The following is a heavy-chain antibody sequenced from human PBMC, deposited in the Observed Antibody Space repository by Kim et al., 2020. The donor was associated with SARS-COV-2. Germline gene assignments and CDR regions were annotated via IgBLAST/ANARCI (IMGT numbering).Heavy chain of an antibody. V-gene: IGHV3-30-3*01. J-gene: IGHJ2*01. CDR1: GFTFSSYA. CDR2: ISYDGSNK. CDR3: ARDGAGNCSSTSCLNWYFDL. D-gene: IGHD2-2*01. Sequence: GGSLRLSCAASGFTFSSYAMHWVRQAPGKGLEWVAVISYDGSNKYYADSVKGRFTISRDNSKNTLYLQMNSLRAEDTAVYYCARDGAGNCSSTSCLNWYFDLWGRGTLVTVSS.